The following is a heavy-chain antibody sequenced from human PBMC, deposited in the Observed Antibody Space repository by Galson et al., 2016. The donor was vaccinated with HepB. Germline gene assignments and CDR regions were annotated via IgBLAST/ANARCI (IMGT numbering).Heavy chain of an antibody. Sequence: QSGAEVKKPGDSLQISCKGSGYSFSSYWIGWVRQMPGTGPAWMGIIYPGDSETRYSPSFQGQVTISADKSITTAYLQWRFMMASDTAIYYCARRCEVYSLFDYWRQGTLVTVSS. V-gene: IGHV5-51*01. CDR2: IYPGDSET. CDR3: ARRCEVYSLFDY. J-gene: IGHJ4*02. CDR1: GYSFSSYW. D-gene: IGHD4-11*01.